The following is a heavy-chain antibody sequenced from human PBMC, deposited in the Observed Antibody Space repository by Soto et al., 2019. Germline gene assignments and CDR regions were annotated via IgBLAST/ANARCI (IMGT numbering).Heavy chain of an antibody. CDR3: ASLDCSGGSCRYYFDY. D-gene: IGHD2-15*01. J-gene: IGHJ4*02. Sequence: SVKVSCKASGGTFSSYTISWVRQAPGQGLEWMGRIIPILGIANYAQKFQGRVTITADKSTSTAYMELSSLRSEDTAVYYCASLDCSGGSCRYYFDYWGQGTLVTVSS. V-gene: IGHV1-69*02. CDR1: GGTFSSYT. CDR2: IIPILGIA.